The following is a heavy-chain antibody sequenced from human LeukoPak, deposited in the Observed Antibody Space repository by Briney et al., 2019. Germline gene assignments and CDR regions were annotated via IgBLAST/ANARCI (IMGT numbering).Heavy chain of an antibody. D-gene: IGHD2-2*01. CDR1: GYTFTSYD. V-gene: IGHV1-8*01. J-gene: IGHJ5*02. CDR2: MNPNSGNT. CDR3: ARGYCSSTSCFFDP. Sequence: GASVKVSCKASGYTFTSYDINWVRQATGQGLEWMVWMNPNSGNTGYAQKFQGRVTMTRNTSISTAYMELSSLRSEDTAVYYCARGYCSSTSCFFDPWGQGTLVTVSS.